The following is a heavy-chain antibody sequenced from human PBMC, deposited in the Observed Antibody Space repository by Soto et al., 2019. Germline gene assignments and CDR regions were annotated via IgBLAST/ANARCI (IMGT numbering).Heavy chain of an antibody. CDR2: INPNSGGT. CDR1: GYTFTGYY. V-gene: IGHV1-2*04. CDR3: ARHWGSGWYGTLREGVDYYYYGMDV. Sequence: ASVKVSCKASGYTFTGYYMHWVRQAPGRGLEWMGWINPNSGGTNYAQKFQGWVTMTRDTSISTAYMELSRLRSDDTAVYYCARHWGSGWYGTLREGVDYYYYGMDVWGQGTTVTVSS. J-gene: IGHJ6*02. D-gene: IGHD6-19*01.